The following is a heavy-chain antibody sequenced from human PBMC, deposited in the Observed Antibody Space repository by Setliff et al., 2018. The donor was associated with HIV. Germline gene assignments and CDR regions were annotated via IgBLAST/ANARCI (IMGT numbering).Heavy chain of an antibody. CDR2: IYITEDT. J-gene: IGHJ4*02. Sequence: PSETPSLTCTVSGGSLNTGTYYWSWIRQPAGKGLEWIGHIYITEDTDYNPSLKSRVTISVDTSRNLFSLHLSSVTAADTAVYYCARLFSGSPGDYWGQGTLVTVSS. CDR1: GGSLNTGTYY. D-gene: IGHD3-10*01. CDR3: ARLFSGSPGDY. V-gene: IGHV4-61*09.